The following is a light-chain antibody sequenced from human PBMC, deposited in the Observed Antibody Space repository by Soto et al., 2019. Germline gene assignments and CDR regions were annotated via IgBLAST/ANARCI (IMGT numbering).Light chain of an antibody. J-gene: IGKJ2*01. Sequence: DIQMTQSPSSLSAFVGDRVTITCQASQGISQDLNWYQQRPGEAPKLLIYAASILETGIPSRFSGSGSKTYFTFTISNLQPEDVAIYYCQQYYSLPYTCGQGTKLEI. CDR2: AAS. CDR1: QGISQD. CDR3: QQYYSLPYT. V-gene: IGKV1-33*01.